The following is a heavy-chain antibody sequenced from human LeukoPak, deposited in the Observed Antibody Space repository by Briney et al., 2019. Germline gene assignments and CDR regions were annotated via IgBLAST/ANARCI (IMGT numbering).Heavy chain of an antibody. CDR2: INPNSGGT. J-gene: IGHJ5*02. CDR1: GYTFTGYY. D-gene: IGHD6-13*01. Sequence: ASVKVSCKASGYTFTGYYMHWVRQAPGQGLEWMGRINPNSGGTNYAQKFQGRVTMTRDTSISTAYMELSRLRSDDTAVYYCARQYSSSWYRFDPWGQGTLVTVSS. V-gene: IGHV1-2*06. CDR3: ARQYSSSWYRFDP.